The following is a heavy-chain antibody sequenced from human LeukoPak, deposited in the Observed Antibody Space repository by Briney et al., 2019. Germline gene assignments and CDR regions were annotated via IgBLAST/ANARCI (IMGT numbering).Heavy chain of an antibody. J-gene: IGHJ4*02. D-gene: IGHD6-19*01. CDR3: ASTGYSSGWPFDY. Sequence: SETLSLTCTVSGGSVSSGSYYWSWIRQPPGKGLEWIGYIYYSGSTNYNPSLKSRVTISVDTCKNQFSLKLSSVTAADTAVYYCASTGYSSGWPFDYWGQGTLVTVSS. CDR1: GGSVSSGSYY. V-gene: IGHV4-61*01. CDR2: IYYSGST.